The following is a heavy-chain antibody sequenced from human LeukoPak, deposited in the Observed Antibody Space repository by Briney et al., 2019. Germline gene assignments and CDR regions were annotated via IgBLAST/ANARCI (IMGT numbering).Heavy chain of an antibody. V-gene: IGHV5-51*01. CDR2: IQPGNPDI. CDR1: GYNFTTYW. CDR3: ARHEARSSRGTFDY. Sequence: GESLKISCQGSGYNFTTYWIGWVRQVPGEGLEWMGIIQPGNPDIRYSPSFQGQVTISADQSITTAYLQWSSLKASDTAIYYCARHEARSSRGTFDYWGLGTLVTVSS. D-gene: IGHD6-6*01. J-gene: IGHJ4*02.